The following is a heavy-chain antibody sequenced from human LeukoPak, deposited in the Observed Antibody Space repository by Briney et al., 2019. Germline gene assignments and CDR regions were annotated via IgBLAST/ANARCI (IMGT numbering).Heavy chain of an antibody. Sequence: AGGSLRLSCAASGFTFSSYAMHWVRQAPGKGLEWVTVVSADGRTQLYSDSVKGRFTVSRDNSLNTLHLQMNSPKTKDTAVYYCAREFGHNRWYFDYWGQGALVTVSS. CDR1: GFTFSSYA. CDR3: AREFGHNRWYFDY. D-gene: IGHD5-24*01. J-gene: IGHJ4*02. V-gene: IGHV3-30*04. CDR2: VSADGRTQ.